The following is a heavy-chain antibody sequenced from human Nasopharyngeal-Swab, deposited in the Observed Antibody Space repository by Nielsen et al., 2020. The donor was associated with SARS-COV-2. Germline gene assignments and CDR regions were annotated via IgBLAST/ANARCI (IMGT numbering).Heavy chain of an antibody. Sequence: LRLSFAVYGGSFSGYYWSWIRQPPGKGLEWIGEINHSGSTNYNPSLKSPVTISVDTSTNQFSLKLSSVTAADTAVYYCARGPRGYDFWSGYYHGSFDYWGQGTLVTVSS. D-gene: IGHD3-3*01. CDR3: ARGPRGYDFWSGYYHGSFDY. CDR2: INHSGST. V-gene: IGHV4-34*01. CDR1: GGSFSGYY. J-gene: IGHJ4*02.